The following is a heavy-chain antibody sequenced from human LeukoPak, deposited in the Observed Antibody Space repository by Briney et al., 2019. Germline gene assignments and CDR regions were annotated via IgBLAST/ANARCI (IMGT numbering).Heavy chain of an antibody. V-gene: IGHV1-69*13. D-gene: IGHD4-11*01. J-gene: IGHJ6*03. CDR2: IIPIFGTA. Sequence: ASVKVSCKASGGTFSSYAISWVRQAPGQGLEWMGGIIPIFGTANYAQKFQGRVTITADESTSTPYMELSSLRSEDTAVYYCARGAHSNVYYYYYYYMDVWGKGTTVTVSS. CDR1: GGTFSSYA. CDR3: ARGAHSNVYYYYYYYMDV.